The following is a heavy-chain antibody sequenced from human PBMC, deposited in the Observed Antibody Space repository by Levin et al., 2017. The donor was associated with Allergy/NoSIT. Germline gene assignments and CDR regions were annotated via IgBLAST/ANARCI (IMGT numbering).Heavy chain of an antibody. CDR1: GFTFSNYW. D-gene: IGHD1-26*01. J-gene: IGHJ6*02. Sequence: AGGSLRLSCAASGFTFSNYWMHWVRQAPGKGLLWVSRVNPDGRGPVYADPVKGRFTISRDNAKSTLYLQMDSLRAEDTAVYYCARDSYRKSGGHYYYYGMDVWGQGTTVTVSS. CDR3: ARDSYRKSGGHYYYYGMDV. V-gene: IGHV3-74*01. CDR2: VNPDGRGP.